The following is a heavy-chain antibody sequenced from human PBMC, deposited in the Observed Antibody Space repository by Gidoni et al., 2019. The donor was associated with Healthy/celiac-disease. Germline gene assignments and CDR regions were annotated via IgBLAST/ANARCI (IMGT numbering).Heavy chain of an antibody. CDR3: AKGGSGVYYDYVGGSYLDNAFDI. J-gene: IGHJ3*02. CDR2: ISGSGGSI. V-gene: IGHV3-23*01. D-gene: IGHD3-16*01. Sequence: EVQLLESGGGLVQPGGSLRLSCAASGFNLSSYAMSWVRQAPGKGLEWFSAISGSGGSIYSSDSVKSRFTISRDNSKNPLYLQMNSLSAEDTAVYYCAKGGSGVYYDYVGGSYLDNAFDICGQGTMVTVSS. CDR1: GFNLSSYA.